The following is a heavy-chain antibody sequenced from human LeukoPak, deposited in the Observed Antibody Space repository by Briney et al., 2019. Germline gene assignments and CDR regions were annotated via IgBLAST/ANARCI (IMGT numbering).Heavy chain of an antibody. CDR3: ARDELGYCSGGSCYADAFDI. CDR2: IKQDGSEK. CDR1: GFTFSSYW. D-gene: IGHD2-15*01. J-gene: IGHJ3*02. Sequence: GGSLRLSCAASGFTFSSYWMSWVRQAPGKGLEWMANIKQDGSEKYYVDSVKGRFTISRDNAKNSLYLQMNSLRAEDTAVYYCARDELGYCSGGSCYADAFDIWGQGTMVTVSS. V-gene: IGHV3-7*01.